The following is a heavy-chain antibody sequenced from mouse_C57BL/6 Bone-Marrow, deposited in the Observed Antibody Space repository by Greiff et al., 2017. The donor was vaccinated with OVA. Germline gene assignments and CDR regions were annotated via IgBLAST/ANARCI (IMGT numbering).Heavy chain of an antibody. Sequence: EVQRVESGGGLVKPGGSLKLSCAASGFTFSSYAMSWVRQTPEKRLEWVATISDGGSYTYYPDNVKGRFTIARDNAKNNLYLQMSHLKSEDTAMYYCARDGWYYYGSSPDVWGTGTTVTVSS. CDR1: GFTFSSYA. CDR3: ARDGWYYYGSSPDV. J-gene: IGHJ1*03. V-gene: IGHV5-4*01. CDR2: ISDGGSYT. D-gene: IGHD1-1*01.